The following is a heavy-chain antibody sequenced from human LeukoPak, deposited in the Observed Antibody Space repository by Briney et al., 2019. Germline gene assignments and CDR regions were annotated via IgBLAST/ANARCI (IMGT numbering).Heavy chain of an antibody. Sequence: SETLSLTCAVYGGSFSGYYWSWIRQPPGKGLEWIGEINHSGSTNYNPSLKSRVTISEDTSKNQFFLRLSSVTAADTAVYYCARRRPIGGPTYYYYYMDVWGKGTTVTVSS. V-gene: IGHV4-34*01. CDR2: INHSGST. J-gene: IGHJ6*03. CDR1: GGSFSGYY. D-gene: IGHD3-16*01. CDR3: ARRRPIGGPTYYYYYMDV.